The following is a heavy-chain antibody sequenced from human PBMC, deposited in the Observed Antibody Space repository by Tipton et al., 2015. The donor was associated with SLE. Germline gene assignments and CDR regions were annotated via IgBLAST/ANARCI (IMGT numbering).Heavy chain of an antibody. V-gene: IGHV3-7*01. J-gene: IGHJ3*02. CDR3: ARESHATFDI. D-gene: IGHD2-2*01. CDR1: AFSFSTDY. CDR2: IKGDGSEK. Sequence: SLRLSCIVSAFSFSTDYMNWVRQAPGKGLEWVAHIKGDGSEKNYVASVKGRFTISRDNAKYSLYLQMNSLRPEDTAVYYCARESHATFDIWGQGTVVIVSS.